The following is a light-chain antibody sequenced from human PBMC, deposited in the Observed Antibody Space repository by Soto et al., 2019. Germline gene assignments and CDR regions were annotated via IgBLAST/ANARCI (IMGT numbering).Light chain of an antibody. J-gene: IGKJ5*01. CDR3: QQYNNWPPIT. Sequence: EIVMTQSPGTLSVSPGERATLSCRASQSVSGNLAWYQQKPGQAPRLLIYGASTRATGIPARFSGSGSGTDFTPTISSLHPEDFAVFCCQQYNNWPPITFGQGTRLEMK. V-gene: IGKV3-15*01. CDR1: QSVSGN. CDR2: GAS.